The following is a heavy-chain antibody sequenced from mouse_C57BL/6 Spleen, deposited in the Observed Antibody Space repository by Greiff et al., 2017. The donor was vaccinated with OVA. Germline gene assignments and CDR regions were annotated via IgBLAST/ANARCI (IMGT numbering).Heavy chain of an antibody. V-gene: IGHV5-16*01. Sequence: EVQVVESEGGLVQPGSSMKLSCTASGFTFSDYYMAWVRQVPEKGLEWVANINYDGSSTYYLDSLKSRFIISRDNAKNILYLQMSSLKSEDTATYYCARFPSDYYGSSYGYFDVWGTGTTVTVSS. D-gene: IGHD1-1*01. J-gene: IGHJ1*03. CDR2: INYDGSST. CDR1: GFTFSDYY. CDR3: ARFPSDYYGSSYGYFDV.